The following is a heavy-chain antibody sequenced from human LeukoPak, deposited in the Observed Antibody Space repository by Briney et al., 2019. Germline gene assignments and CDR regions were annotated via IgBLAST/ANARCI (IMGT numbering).Heavy chain of an antibody. V-gene: IGHV1-2*04. CDR1: GYTFTGYY. CDR3: AREDEGACDY. D-gene: IGHD4/OR15-4a*01. Sequence: ASVKVSCKASGYTFTGYYMHWVRQAPGQGLEWMGWINPNSGGTNYAQRFQGWVTMTRDTSISTAYMELSRPRSDDTAVYYCAREDEGACDYWGQGTLVTVSS. CDR2: INPNSGGT. J-gene: IGHJ4*02.